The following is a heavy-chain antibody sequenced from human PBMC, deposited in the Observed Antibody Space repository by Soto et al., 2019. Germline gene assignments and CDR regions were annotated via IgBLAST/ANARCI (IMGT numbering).Heavy chain of an antibody. CDR1: GFTFSSYG. D-gene: IGHD5-18*01. CDR2: ISYDGSNK. CDR3: AKDLSYEAVGKTTLGIQLWSEEYYYYGMDV. V-gene: IGHV3-30*18. Sequence: GGSLRLSCAASGFTFSSYGMHWVRQAPGKGLEWVAVISYDGSNKYYADSVKGRFTISRDNSKNTLYLQMNSLRAEDTAVYYCAKDLSYEAVGKTTLGIQLWSEEYYYYGMDVWGQGTTVTVSS. J-gene: IGHJ6*02.